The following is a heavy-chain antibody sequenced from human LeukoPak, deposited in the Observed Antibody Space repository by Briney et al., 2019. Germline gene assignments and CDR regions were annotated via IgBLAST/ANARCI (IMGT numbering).Heavy chain of an antibody. CDR2: ISYDGSNK. CDR1: GFTFSSYG. V-gene: IGHV3-30*18. D-gene: IGHD3-22*01. Sequence: GGSLRLSCAASGFTFSSYGMHWVRQAPGKGLEWVAVISYDGSNKYYADSVKGRFTISRDNSKNTLYLQMNSLRAEDTAVYYCAKAIVYYYDSSGLGYWGQGTLVTVSS. J-gene: IGHJ4*02. CDR3: AKAIVYYYDSSGLGY.